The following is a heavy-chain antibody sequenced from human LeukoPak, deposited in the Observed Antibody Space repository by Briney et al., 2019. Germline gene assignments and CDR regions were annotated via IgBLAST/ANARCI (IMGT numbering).Heavy chain of an antibody. D-gene: IGHD3-22*01. Sequence: GGSLRLSCAASGFTFSSYGMHWVRQAPGKGLEWVAFIRYDGSNKYYADSVKGRFTISRDNSKNTLYLLMNSLRAEDTAVYYCAKDLGRITMIVVVKGLDYWGQGTLVTVSS. CDR3: AKDLGRITMIVVVKGLDY. CDR1: GFTFSSYG. V-gene: IGHV3-30*02. CDR2: IRYDGSNK. J-gene: IGHJ4*02.